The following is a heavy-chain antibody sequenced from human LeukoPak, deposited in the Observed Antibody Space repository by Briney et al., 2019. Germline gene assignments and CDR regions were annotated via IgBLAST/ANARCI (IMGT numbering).Heavy chain of an antibody. CDR1: GGSISSYY. CDR2: IYYSGST. D-gene: IGHD1-26*01. CDR3: ARVVGSGSYLRFYYFDY. V-gene: IGHV4-59*01. J-gene: IGHJ4*02. Sequence: SETLSLTCTVSGGSISSYYWSWIRQPPGKGLEWIGYIYYSGSTNYNRSLKSRVTISVDTSKNQFSLKLSSVTAADTAVYYCARVVGSGSYLRFYYFDYWGQGTLVTVSS.